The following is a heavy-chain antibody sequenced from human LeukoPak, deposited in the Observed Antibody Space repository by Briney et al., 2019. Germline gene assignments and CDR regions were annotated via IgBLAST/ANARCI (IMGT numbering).Heavy chain of an antibody. D-gene: IGHD3-10*01. V-gene: IGHV4-4*07. CDR2: IYTSGTT. CDR3: ARGPVFSLERGSFDY. J-gene: IGHJ4*02. Sequence: SETLSLTCAVSGGSFSGYYWSWIRQPAGKGLEWIGRIYTSGTTNYNPSLKSRVTTSLDTSKNQFSLKLTSVTAADTAVYYCARGPVFSLERGSFDYWGQGTLVTVSS. CDR1: GGSFSGYY.